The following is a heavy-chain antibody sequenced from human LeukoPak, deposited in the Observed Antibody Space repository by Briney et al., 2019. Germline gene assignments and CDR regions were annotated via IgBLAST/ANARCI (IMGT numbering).Heavy chain of an antibody. CDR2: IGAYNGDT. CDR1: GYTFASYG. J-gene: IGHJ4*02. D-gene: IGHD6-13*01. V-gene: IGHV1-18*01. Sequence: ASVKVSCKASGYTFASYGMSWVRQAPGQGLEWMGWIGAYNGDTNYAQKFQGRVTVTTDTSTSTAYMELRSLRSDDTAVYYCARILISAGTLLDYWGQGTLVIVSS. CDR3: ARILISAGTLLDY.